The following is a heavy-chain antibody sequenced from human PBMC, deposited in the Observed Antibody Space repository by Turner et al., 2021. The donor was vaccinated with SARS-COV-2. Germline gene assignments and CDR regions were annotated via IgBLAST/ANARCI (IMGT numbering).Heavy chain of an antibody. V-gene: IGHV3-30*04. CDR1: GFTFSSYV. Sequence: VQLVESGGGLVQPGGSLRLSCAASGFTFSSYVMHWVRQAPGKGLEWVAVISYDGRNKYYADSVKGRFTISRDNSKNTLYLQMNSLRGEDTAVYYCARDSGDFDYWGQGTLVTVSS. D-gene: IGHD3-10*01. J-gene: IGHJ4*02. CDR2: ISYDGRNK. CDR3: ARDSGDFDY.